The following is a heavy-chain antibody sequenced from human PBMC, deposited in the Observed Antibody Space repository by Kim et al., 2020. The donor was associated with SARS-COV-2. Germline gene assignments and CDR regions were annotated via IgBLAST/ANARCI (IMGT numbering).Heavy chain of an antibody. Sequence: SNPSLKNRVTISVDTSKKQFSLKMSSLTAADTARYYCARRDSSNWYFDYWGLGTLVTVSS. D-gene: IGHD3-22*01. V-gene: IGHV4-59*08. CDR3: ARRDSSNWYFDY. J-gene: IGHJ4*02.